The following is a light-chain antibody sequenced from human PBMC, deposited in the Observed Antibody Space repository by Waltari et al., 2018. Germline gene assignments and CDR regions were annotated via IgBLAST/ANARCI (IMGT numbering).Light chain of an antibody. J-gene: IGKJ1*01. CDR3: QQYGTSRT. Sequence: EIVLTQSPDTLSLSPGERATLSCRASQSVSSNYFAWYQQKPGQAPRLLSYGASNRATGIPDRFSGRGSGTDFTLTISRLEPEDSAVYYCQQYGTSRTFGRGTKVEIK. CDR1: QSVSSNY. V-gene: IGKV3-20*01. CDR2: GAS.